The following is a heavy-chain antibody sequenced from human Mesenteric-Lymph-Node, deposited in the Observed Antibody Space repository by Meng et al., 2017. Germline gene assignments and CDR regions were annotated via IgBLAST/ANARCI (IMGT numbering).Heavy chain of an antibody. D-gene: IGHD3-22*01. J-gene: IGHJ4*01. CDR3: ARVDSSGYFLDY. V-gene: IGHV4-31*03. CDR1: GGSISSGGHS. Sequence: QVQLQESGPGLVKPAQTLSLTCTGSGGSISSGGHSWSWSRQHPGKGLEWIAYIYYSGSTYYNPSLKSRVILSVDTSKNQFSLKLSSVTAADTAVYYCARVDSSGYFLDYWGQGTLVTVSS. CDR2: IYYSGST.